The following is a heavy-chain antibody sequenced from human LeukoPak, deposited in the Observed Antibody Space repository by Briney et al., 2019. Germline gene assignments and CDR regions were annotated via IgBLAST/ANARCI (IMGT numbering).Heavy chain of an antibody. V-gene: IGHV4-59*12. J-gene: IGHJ6*03. Sequence: PSETLSLTCTVSGGSISNYYWSWIRQPPGKGLEWIGYIYYSGSTNYNPSLKSRVTMSVDTSKNQFSLKLSSVTAADTAVYYCAREWFRDDYHYYYYMDVWGKGTTVTISS. CDR1: GGSISNYY. CDR2: IYYSGST. D-gene: IGHD5-12*01. CDR3: AREWFRDDYHYYYYMDV.